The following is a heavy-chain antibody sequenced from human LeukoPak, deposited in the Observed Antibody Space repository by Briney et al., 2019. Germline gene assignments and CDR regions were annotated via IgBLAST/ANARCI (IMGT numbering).Heavy chain of an antibody. CDR2: ISYDGSNK. D-gene: IGHD6-13*01. CDR3: ARAHSTSWDY. CDR1: GFTFSSYA. J-gene: IGHJ4*02. Sequence: PGGSLRLSCAASGFTFSSYAMHWVRQAPGKGLEWVAVISYDGSNKYYADSVKGRFTISRDNSKNTLYLQMNSLRAEDTAVYYCARAHSTSWDYWGQGALVTVSS. V-gene: IGHV3-30-3*01.